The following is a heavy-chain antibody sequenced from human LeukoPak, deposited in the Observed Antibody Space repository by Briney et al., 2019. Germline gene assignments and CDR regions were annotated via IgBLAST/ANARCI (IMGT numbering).Heavy chain of an antibody. D-gene: IGHD6-13*01. V-gene: IGHV1-3*01. CDR2: INAGNGNT. J-gene: IGHJ5*02. Sequence: AASVKVSCKASGYIFTSYAMHWVRQAPGQRLEWMGWINAGNGNTKYSQKFQGRVTITRDTSASTVYMELSSLRSEDTAVYYWARDIDRVFNWFDPWGQGTLVTVSS. CDR1: GYIFTSYA. CDR3: ARDIDRVFNWFDP.